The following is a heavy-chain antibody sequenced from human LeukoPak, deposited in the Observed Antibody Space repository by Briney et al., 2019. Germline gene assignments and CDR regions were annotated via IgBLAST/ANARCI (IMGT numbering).Heavy chain of an antibody. J-gene: IGHJ4*02. CDR2: ISGSVGTI. CDR1: GFTFSTYE. D-gene: IGHD6-13*01. CDR3: ARERSSNTWGSFDY. V-gene: IGHV3-48*03. Sequence: GGSLRLSCAASGFTFSTYEMNWVRQSPGKGLEWVSYISGSVGTIYYAYSVKGRFTISRDNAKNSVYLQMDSLRAEDTAVYYCARERSSNTWGSFDYWGQGTLVTVSS.